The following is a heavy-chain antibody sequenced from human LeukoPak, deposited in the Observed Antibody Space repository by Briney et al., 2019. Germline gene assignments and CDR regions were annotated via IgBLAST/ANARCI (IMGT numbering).Heavy chain of an antibody. D-gene: IGHD5-12*01. CDR3: AREARLASAAGLDV. V-gene: IGHV4-4*07. Sequence: SETLSLTCDIFGDSISDYYWSWIRQPAGKGLEWIGRLHGSAAIKYNPSLRSRLGLSGDTSKYQFSLKLTSVTAADTAVYYCAREARLASAAGLDVWGQGTMVTVS. CDR2: LHGSAAI. J-gene: IGHJ6*02. CDR1: GDSISDYY.